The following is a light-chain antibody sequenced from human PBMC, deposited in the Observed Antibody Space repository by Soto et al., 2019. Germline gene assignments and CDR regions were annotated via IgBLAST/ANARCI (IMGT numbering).Light chain of an antibody. CDR3: QSYDSSLSAF. CDR1: SSNIGAGYD. CDR2: GNS. Sequence: QSVLTQPPSVSGAPGQRVTISCTGSSSNIGAGYDVHWYQQLPGTAPKLPIYGNSNRPSGVPDRFSGSKSGTSASLAITGLQAEDEADYYCQSYDSSLSAFFGGGTKLTVL. V-gene: IGLV1-40*01. J-gene: IGLJ2*01.